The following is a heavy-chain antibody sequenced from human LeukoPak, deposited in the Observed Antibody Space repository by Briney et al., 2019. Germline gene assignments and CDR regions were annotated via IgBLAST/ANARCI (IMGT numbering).Heavy chain of an antibody. J-gene: IGHJ4*02. D-gene: IGHD6-13*01. CDR2: VSAYSGTT. CDR3: ARAPYSSSWDFDY. Sequence: GASVKVSCKASGYTFTHSGINWVRQAPGQGLEWMGWVSAYSGTTNYAQKLQGRVTMTTDTSTSTAYMELRSLRSDDTAVYYCARAPYSSSWDFDYWGQGTLVTVSS. CDR1: GYTFTHSG. V-gene: IGHV1-18*01.